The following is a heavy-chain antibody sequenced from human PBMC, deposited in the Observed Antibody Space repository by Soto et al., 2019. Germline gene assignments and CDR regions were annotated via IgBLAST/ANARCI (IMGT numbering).Heavy chain of an antibody. D-gene: IGHD4-17*01. J-gene: IGHJ4*02. CDR3: ARGFTHGDYAYDY. CDR1: GGSISSGGYY. V-gene: IGHV4-31*03. CDR2: IYYSGST. Sequence: SETLSLTCTVSGGSISSGGYYWSWIRQHPGKGLEWIGYIYYSGSTYYNPSLKSRVTISVDTSKNQFSLKLSSVTAADTAVYYCARGFTHGDYAYDYWGQGTLVTVSS.